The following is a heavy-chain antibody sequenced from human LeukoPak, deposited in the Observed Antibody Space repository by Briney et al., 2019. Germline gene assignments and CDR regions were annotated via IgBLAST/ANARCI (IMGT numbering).Heavy chain of an antibody. V-gene: IGHV3-7*01. CDR1: GFTFSRYW. D-gene: IGHD6-13*01. CDR3: ARVLGIAAAGLDAFDI. J-gene: IGHJ3*02. Sequence: GGSLRLSCAASGFTFSRYWMSWVRQAPGKGLEWVTNIKKDGSEKYYVDSVKGRFTISRDNAKNSLYLQMNSLRAEDTAVYYCARVLGIAAAGLDAFDIWGQGTMVTVSS. CDR2: IKKDGSEK.